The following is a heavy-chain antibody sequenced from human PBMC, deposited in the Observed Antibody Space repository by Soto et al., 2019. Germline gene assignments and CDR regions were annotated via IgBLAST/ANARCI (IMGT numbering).Heavy chain of an antibody. V-gene: IGHV3-48*01. Sequence: EVQLVESGGGLVQPGGSLRLSCAASGFTFSTYSMNWVRQAPGKGLEWVSYISTTGSTIYYADSVKGRFTISRDNAKNSLYLQMTSLRAEDTAVYYCARYKGYCSGGSCYYFCYIDFWGKGTTVTVSS. J-gene: IGHJ6*03. CDR1: GFTFSTYS. CDR3: ARYKGYCSGGSCYYFCYIDF. CDR2: ISTTGSTI. D-gene: IGHD2-15*01.